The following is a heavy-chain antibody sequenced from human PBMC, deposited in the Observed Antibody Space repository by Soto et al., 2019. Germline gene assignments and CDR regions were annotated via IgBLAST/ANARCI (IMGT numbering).Heavy chain of an antibody. CDR3: ARDDGSGWFFEAA. D-gene: IGHD6-19*01. V-gene: IGHV1-69*12. J-gene: IGHJ5*02. Sequence: QVQLVQSGAEVKKPGSSVKVSCKASGGSISSFAISWVRQAPGQGLDWMGGIIPIFDSANYAQKFQGRVTITADASTSTVYMELSSLRPEDTAVYYCARDDGSGWFFEAAWGQGTLVTVSS. CDR2: IIPIFDSA. CDR1: GGSISSFA.